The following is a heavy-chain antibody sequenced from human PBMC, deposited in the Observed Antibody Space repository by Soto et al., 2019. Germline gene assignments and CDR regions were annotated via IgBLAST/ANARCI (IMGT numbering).Heavy chain of an antibody. J-gene: IGHJ2*01. CDR1: GYTFTSYG. Sequence: ASVKVCCKASGYTFTSYGISWVRQAPEQGLEWMGWISAYNGNTNYAQKLQGRVTMTTDTSASTAYMELRSLRSDDTAVYYCARDRHCSGGSCYNRFWYFDLWGRGTLVTVSS. V-gene: IGHV1-18*01. CDR3: ARDRHCSGGSCYNRFWYFDL. CDR2: ISAYNGNT. D-gene: IGHD2-15*01.